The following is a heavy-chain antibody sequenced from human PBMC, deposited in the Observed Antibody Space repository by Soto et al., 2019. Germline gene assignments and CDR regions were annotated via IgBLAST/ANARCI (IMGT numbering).Heavy chain of an antibody. CDR1: GFTFNNYA. D-gene: IGHD3-16*01. J-gene: IGHJ4*02. Sequence: GGSLRLSCAASGFTFNNYAMSWVRQAPGKGLEWVSGISGSGGSIYYADSVKGRFTISRDKSKTTLYMQMNSLRVEDTAVYYCAKDGGSYLPLYFDSWGPGALVTV. CDR3: AKDGGSYLPLYFDS. CDR2: ISGSGGSI. V-gene: IGHV3-23*01.